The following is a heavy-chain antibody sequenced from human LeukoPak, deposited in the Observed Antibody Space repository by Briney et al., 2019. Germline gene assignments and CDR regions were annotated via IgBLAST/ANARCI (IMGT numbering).Heavy chain of an antibody. CDR1: GFTFRSYV. Sequence: GGSLRLSCAASGFTFRSYVMSWVRQAPGKGLEWVSAISGSGGSTYYADSVKGRFTISRDNSKNTLYLQMNSLRAEDTAVYYCAKSYDYVWGSYRSSGYYFDYWGQGTLVTVSS. CDR3: AKSYDYVWGSYRSSGYYFDY. V-gene: IGHV3-23*01. CDR2: ISGSGGST. J-gene: IGHJ4*02. D-gene: IGHD3-16*02.